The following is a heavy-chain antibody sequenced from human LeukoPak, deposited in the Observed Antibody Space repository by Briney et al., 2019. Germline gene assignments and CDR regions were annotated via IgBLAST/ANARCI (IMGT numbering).Heavy chain of an antibody. J-gene: IGHJ5*02. CDR3: ARDFWVRHSAPAPKDL. CDR2: ISAYTGNT. D-gene: IGHD2-2*01. Sequence: GASVKVSCKASGYPFTNFGISWVLQAPGQGLEWMGWISAYTGNTKYAQRFQGRVTMTTDTSTSTAYMELRSLRSDDTAVFYCARDFWVRHSAPAPKDLWGQGTLVTVSS. V-gene: IGHV1-18*01. CDR1: GYPFTNFG.